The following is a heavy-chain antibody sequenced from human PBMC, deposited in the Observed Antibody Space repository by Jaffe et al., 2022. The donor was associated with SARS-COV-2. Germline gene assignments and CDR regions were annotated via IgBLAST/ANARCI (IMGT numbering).Heavy chain of an antibody. CDR3: AKWSCPSGTCYYMDI. J-gene: IGHJ6*03. CDR1: AASVSSGTDY. Sequence: QVHLQESGPGLVKPSETLSLTCTVSAASVSSGTDYWSWIRQPPGKGPEYLGHISSRGSAHYNPSLRTRVTMSLDTSKNQFSLKLTSVTAADTAVYYCAKWSCPSGTCYYMDIWGKGTTVTVSS. CDR2: ISSRGSA. V-gene: IGHV4-61*01. D-gene: IGHD2-15*01.